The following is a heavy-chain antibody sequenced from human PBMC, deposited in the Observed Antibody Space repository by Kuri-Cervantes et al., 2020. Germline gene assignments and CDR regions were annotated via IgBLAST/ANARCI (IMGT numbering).Heavy chain of an antibody. J-gene: IGHJ5*02. CDR1: GGSPTSNTSY. V-gene: IGHV4-39*07. Sequence: SETLSLTCSVSGGSPTSNTSYWGWIRQPPGKGLDWIGTFFSSGSTNSNPSLKSRVTISVDTSKNQFSLKLSSVTAADTAVYYCARGRIAAAGTRWFDPWGQGTLVTVSS. CDR3: ARGRIAAAGTRWFDP. D-gene: IGHD6-13*01. CDR2: FFSSGST.